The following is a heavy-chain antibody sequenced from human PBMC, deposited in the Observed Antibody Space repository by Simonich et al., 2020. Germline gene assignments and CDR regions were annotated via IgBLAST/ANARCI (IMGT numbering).Heavy chain of an antibody. J-gene: IGHJ4*02. CDR2: IYYSGST. D-gene: IGHD2-15*01. Sequence: QVQLQESGPGLVKPSETLSLTCTVSGGSISSDYWSWIRQPPGKGLEWIGYIYYSGSTNYNPSLKSRVTISVDTSKNQFSLKLSSGTAADTAVYYCARGGLYFDYWGQGTLVTVSS. CDR3: ARGGLYFDY. V-gene: IGHV4-59*01. CDR1: GGSISSDY.